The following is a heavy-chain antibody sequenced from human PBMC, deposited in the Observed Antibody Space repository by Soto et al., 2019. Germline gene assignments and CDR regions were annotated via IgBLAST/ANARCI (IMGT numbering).Heavy chain of an antibody. D-gene: IGHD2-2*01. Sequence: PSETLSLTCTVSCDSMTSGDYSWSWIRQPPGKGLEWLGYIYRTGNTHYSPSLKSRVSISQDRSKNQFSLELTSVTAADTAVYYCARGDYQYSIDYWGQGTLVTVSS. CDR1: CDSMTSGDYS. J-gene: IGHJ4*02. V-gene: IGHV4-30-2*01. CDR2: IYRTGNT. CDR3: ARGDYQYSIDY.